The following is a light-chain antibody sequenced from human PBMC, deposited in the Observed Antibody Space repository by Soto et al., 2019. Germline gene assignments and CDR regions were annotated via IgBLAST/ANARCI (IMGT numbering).Light chain of an antibody. CDR2: AAV. Sequence: DLQMTQSPFSLSASVGDRVTITCRASQSISSYLNWYQQKPGKPPKLLIYAAVSLQSGIPSRFSAYGSGTDFTLTISSLQPEDFANYYCQQTYSSPQWTFGQGTKVDIK. V-gene: IGKV1-39*01. CDR1: QSISSY. CDR3: QQTYSSPQWT. J-gene: IGKJ1*01.